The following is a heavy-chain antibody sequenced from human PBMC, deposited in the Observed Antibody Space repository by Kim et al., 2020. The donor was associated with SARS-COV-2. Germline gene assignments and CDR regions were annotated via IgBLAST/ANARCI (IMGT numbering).Heavy chain of an antibody. CDR1: GFTFSSYG. J-gene: IGHJ6*02. CDR2: IWYDGSNK. Sequence: GGSLRLSCAASGFTFSSYGMHWVRQAPGKGLEWVAAIWYDGSNKYYADSVKGRFTISRDNSKNTLYLQMNSLRAEDTAVYYCAKGGSGWYQPRRDGMDVWGQGTTVTVSS. CDR3: AKGGSGWYQPRRDGMDV. V-gene: IGHV3-33*06. D-gene: IGHD6-19*01.